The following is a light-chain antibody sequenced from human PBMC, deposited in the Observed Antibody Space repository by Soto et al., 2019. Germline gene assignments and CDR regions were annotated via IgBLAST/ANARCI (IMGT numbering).Light chain of an antibody. CDR1: SRDVGGHNY. J-gene: IGLJ3*02. CDR2: EVS. V-gene: IGLV2-14*01. CDR3: SSYTGNTWV. Sequence: QSALTQPASVSGSPGQSITISCTGTSRDVGGHNYVSWYQQHPGTAPKLMIYEVSNRPSGVSNRFSGSKSGNTASLTISGLQAEDEADYYCSSYTGNTWVFGGGTKVTVL.